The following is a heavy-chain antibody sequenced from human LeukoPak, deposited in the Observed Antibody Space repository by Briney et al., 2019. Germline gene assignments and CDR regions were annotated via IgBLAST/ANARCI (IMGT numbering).Heavy chain of an antibody. J-gene: IGHJ6*03. Sequence: PSETLSLTCSVSGGAISRYYWSWIRQPPGKGLEWIGYIYYSGSTNYNPSLKGRVTISVDTSKNQFSLKLISVTAADTAVYYCARAPVGLYYYYYMDVWGKGTTVTISS. CDR3: ARAPVGLYYYYYMDV. D-gene: IGHD1-26*01. V-gene: IGHV4-59*01. CDR2: IYYSGST. CDR1: GGAISRYY.